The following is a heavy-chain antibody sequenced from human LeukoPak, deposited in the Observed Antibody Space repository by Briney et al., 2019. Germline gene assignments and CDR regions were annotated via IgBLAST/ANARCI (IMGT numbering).Heavy chain of an antibody. J-gene: IGHJ4*02. CDR1: GYTFTSYG. Sequence: ASVKVCCKASGYTFTSYGISWVRQAPGQGLEWMGRIIPILGIANYAQKFQGRVTITADKSTSTAYMELSSLRSEDTAVYYCARAGGEYYDILTGYYFPFDYWGQGTLVTVSS. D-gene: IGHD3-9*01. V-gene: IGHV1-69*04. CDR2: IIPILGIA. CDR3: ARAGGEYYDILTGYYFPFDY.